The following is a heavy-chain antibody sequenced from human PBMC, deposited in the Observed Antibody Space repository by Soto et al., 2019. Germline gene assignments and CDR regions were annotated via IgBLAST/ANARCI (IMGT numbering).Heavy chain of an antibody. CDR1: GGSISSYY. CDR2: VSFTGTT. V-gene: IGHV4-59*05. CDR3: ARASTTVTTLDY. Sequence: SETLSLTCTVSGGSISSYYWSWIRQPPGKGLEWIGSVSFTGTTYYSPSLKSRVTTSIDTSRNQLSLKLSSVTAADTAVYYCARASTTVTTLDYWGQGTLVTVSS. J-gene: IGHJ4*02. D-gene: IGHD4-17*01.